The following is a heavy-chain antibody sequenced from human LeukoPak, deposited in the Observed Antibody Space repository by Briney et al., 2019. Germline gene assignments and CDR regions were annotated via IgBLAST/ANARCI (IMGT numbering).Heavy chain of an antibody. Sequence: RTSETLSLTCTVYGGSFSGYYWTWIRQLPGKGLEWIGEIVHSGRTNYSPSLESRVTLSVDTSRNQFSLKLSSVTAADTAVYYCARGSVLTGYASFDYWGQGALVTVSS. CDR1: GGSFSGYY. V-gene: IGHV4-34*12. D-gene: IGHD2-2*01. CDR2: IVHSGRT. J-gene: IGHJ4*02. CDR3: ARGSVLTGYASFDY.